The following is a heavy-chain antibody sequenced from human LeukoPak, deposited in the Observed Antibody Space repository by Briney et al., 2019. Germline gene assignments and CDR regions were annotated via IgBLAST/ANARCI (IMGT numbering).Heavy chain of an antibody. Sequence: ASVKVSCKASSYTFTSYGISWVRQAPGQGLEWMGWISAYNGSTNYAQELQGRVTMTTDTSTSTAYMELRSLRSDDTAVYYCARESGITMIVEAEENWFDPWGQGTLVTVSS. CDR3: ARESGITMIVEAEENWFDP. CDR1: SYTFTSYG. D-gene: IGHD3-22*01. CDR2: ISAYNGST. V-gene: IGHV1-18*01. J-gene: IGHJ5*02.